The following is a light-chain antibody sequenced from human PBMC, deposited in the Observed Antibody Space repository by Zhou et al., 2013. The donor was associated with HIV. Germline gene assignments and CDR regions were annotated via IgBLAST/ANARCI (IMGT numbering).Light chain of an antibody. CDR1: QNITRF. V-gene: IGKV1-39*01. CDR2: AAS. J-gene: IGKJ5*01. Sequence: DIQMTQSSSSLSASLGDRVTITCRTSQNITRFLNWYQQKPGKAPNLLVFAASTLQSGVPSRFSGSGSGTDFTLTITNLQPEDFATYYCQQYDGYPITFGQGTRLEIE. CDR3: QQYDGYPIT.